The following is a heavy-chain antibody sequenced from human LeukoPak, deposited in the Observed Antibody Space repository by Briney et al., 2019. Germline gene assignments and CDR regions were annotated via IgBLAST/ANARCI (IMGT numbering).Heavy chain of an antibody. D-gene: IGHD2-2*01. CDR3: ARVGYCSSTSCPLYYFDY. CDR1: GGTFSSYA. J-gene: IGHJ4*02. CDR2: IIPIFGTA. V-gene: IGHV1-69*05. Sequence: GASVKVSCKASGGTFSSYAISWVRQAPGQGLEWMGRIIPIFGTANYAQKFQGRVTITTDESTSTAYMELSSLRSEDTAVYYCARVGYCSSTSCPLYYFDYWGQGTLVTVSP.